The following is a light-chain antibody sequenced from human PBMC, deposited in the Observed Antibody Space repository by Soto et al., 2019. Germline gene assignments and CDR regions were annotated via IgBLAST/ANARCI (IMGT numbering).Light chain of an antibody. CDR3: QQRGT. CDR2: GAS. CDR1: QSVSSSY. V-gene: IGKV3D-20*02. Sequence: IVLGRYPTIGSVSPGERATISCRASQSVSSSYLAWYQQKPGQAPRLLIYGASSRATGIPDRFSGSGSGTAFSLTILSLEPEDSAVYPFQQRGTFGPGTKVDIK. J-gene: IGKJ3*01.